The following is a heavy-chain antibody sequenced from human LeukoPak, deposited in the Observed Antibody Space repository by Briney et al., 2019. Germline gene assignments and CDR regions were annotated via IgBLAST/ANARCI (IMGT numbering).Heavy chain of an antibody. CDR2: INHSGST. Sequence: KSSETLSLTCTVSGGSISSYYWSWIRQPPGKGLEWIGEINHSGSTNYNPSLKSRVTISVDTSKNQFSLKLSSVTAADTAVYYCARGTRPNCSSTSCYLSSWFDPWGQGTLVTVSS. J-gene: IGHJ5*02. CDR3: ARGTRPNCSSTSCYLSSWFDP. D-gene: IGHD2-2*01. V-gene: IGHV4-34*01. CDR1: GGSISSYY.